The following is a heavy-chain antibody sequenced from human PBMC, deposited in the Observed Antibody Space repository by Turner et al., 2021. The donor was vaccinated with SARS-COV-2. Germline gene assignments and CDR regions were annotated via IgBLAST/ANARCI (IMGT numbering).Heavy chain of an antibody. Sequence: QVHLVPSGAEVQKPGSSVKLSCQASGVSFSSYAISWVRHAPGQGLEWMGMVIPILGIANYDQKFQDRVTITADESTNTAYMVLSSLRSEDTAVYYCAGLYQGIAAAVISWFDPWGQGTLVTVSS. CDR3: AGLYQGIAAAVISWFDP. D-gene: IGHD6-13*01. V-gene: IGHV1-69*04. J-gene: IGHJ5*02. CDR1: GVSFSSYA. CDR2: VIPILGIA.